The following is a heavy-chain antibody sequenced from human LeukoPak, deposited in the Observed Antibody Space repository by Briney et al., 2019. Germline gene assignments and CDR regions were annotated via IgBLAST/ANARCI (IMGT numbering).Heavy chain of an antibody. CDR2: IIPIFGTA. CDR3: ARDRYYYGSGAETIGWCDP. Sequence: SLKLSCKASGGTFSSYAISWVRQAPGQGLEWVGGIIPIFGTAHYAQKFQGRVTITADKSTSTAYMEPSRLRSDDTAVYYCARDRYYYGSGAETIGWCDPWGGGTLVTVSS. CDR1: GGTFSSYA. D-gene: IGHD3-10*01. V-gene: IGHV1-69*06. J-gene: IGHJ5*02.